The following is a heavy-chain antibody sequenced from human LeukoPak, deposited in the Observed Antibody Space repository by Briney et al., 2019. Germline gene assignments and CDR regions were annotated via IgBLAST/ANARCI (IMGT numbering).Heavy chain of an antibody. J-gene: IGHJ6*03. CDR1: GGSISSYY. D-gene: IGHD2-2*01. V-gene: IGHV4-59*12. CDR3: ARAGSTSQLGYYYYYMDV. CDR2: IYYSGST. Sequence: PSETLSLTCTVSGGSISSYYWSWIRQPPGKGLEWIGYIYYSGSTNYNPSLKSRVTISVDTSKNQFSLKLSSVTAADTAVYYCARAGSTSQLGYYYYYMDVWGKGTTVTVSS.